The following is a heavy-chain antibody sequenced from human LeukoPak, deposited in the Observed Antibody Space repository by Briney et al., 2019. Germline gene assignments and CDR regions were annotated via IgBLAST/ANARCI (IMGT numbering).Heavy chain of an antibody. CDR3: ARGPWDYVWGRYRPATLGCFDY. D-gene: IGHD3-16*02. Sequence: PSETLSLSCAVYGGSFSGYYWSWIRQPPGKGLEWVGEINLSGSTNYNPSLKSRVTISVDTSKNQFTLKLSSVTAADAAVYYCARGPWDYVWGRYRPATLGCFDYWGQGTLVTVPS. CDR2: INLSGST. CDR1: GGSFSGYY. J-gene: IGHJ4*02. V-gene: IGHV4-34*01.